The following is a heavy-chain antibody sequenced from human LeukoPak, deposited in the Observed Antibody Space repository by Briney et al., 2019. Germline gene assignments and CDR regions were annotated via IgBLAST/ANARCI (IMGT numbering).Heavy chain of an antibody. CDR3: AREGGSGTYYGMDV. CDR2: VNAGNGNT. V-gene: IGHV1-3*01. Sequence: ASVKVSCKASGYTFTSYAIHWVRQAPGQRFEWMGWVNAGNGNTKYSQKFQGRVTITRDTSANTAHMELSSLSSEDTALYYCAREGGSGTYYGMDVWGQGTTVTVSS. J-gene: IGHJ6*02. CDR1: GYTFTSYA. D-gene: IGHD1-26*01.